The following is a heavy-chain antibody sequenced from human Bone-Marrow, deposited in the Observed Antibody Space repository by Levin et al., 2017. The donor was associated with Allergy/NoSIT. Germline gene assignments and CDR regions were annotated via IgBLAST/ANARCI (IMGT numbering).Heavy chain of an antibody. Sequence: PGGSLRLSCAASGFSVSNNFMNWVRHTPGKGLEWVALIYSSGTTDYADSVKGRFTISRDDSRNTVYLQMNSLRAEDTAVYYCARDSGLLLPFDYWGQGTLVTVSS. CDR3: ARDSGLLLPFDY. D-gene: IGHD3-22*01. J-gene: IGHJ4*02. CDR2: IYSSGTT. V-gene: IGHV3-66*01. CDR1: GFSVSNNF.